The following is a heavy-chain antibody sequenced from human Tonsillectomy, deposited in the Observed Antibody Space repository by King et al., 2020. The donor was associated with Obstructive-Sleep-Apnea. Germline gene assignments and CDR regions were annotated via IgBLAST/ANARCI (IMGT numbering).Heavy chain of an antibody. CDR2: IFPDDSET. Sequence: QLVQSGAEVKKPGESLKISCKFSGYKFTGCWSGGVRQMPGKGLEWMGIIFPDDSETRYNPSFQGKFTISADKSITTAYLQWSSLKASDTAIYYCVRRKWAWFFDLWGRGTLLTVSS. V-gene: IGHV5-51*01. J-gene: IGHJ2*01. CDR3: VRRKWAWFFDL. CDR1: GYKFTGCW. D-gene: IGHD2-8*01.